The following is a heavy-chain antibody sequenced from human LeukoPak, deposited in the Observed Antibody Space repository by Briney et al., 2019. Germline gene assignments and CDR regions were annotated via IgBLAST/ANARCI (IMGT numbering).Heavy chain of an antibody. CDR3: ARTLYSGSYYPDY. Sequence: GGSLRLSCAASGFTFRSYGMHWVRQAPGKGLEWVAFIRYDGSNKYYADSVKGRFTISRDNSKNTLYLQMNSLRAEDTAVYYCARTLYSGSYYPDYWGQGTLVTVSS. CDR2: IRYDGSNK. CDR1: GFTFRSYG. J-gene: IGHJ4*02. D-gene: IGHD1-26*01. V-gene: IGHV3-30*02.